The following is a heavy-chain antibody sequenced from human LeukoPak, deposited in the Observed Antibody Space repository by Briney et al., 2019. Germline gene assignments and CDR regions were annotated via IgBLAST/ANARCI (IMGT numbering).Heavy chain of an antibody. Sequence: SVKVSCTASGGTFSSYAISWVRQAPGQGLEWMGGIIPIFGTANYAQKFQGRVTITADESTSTAYMELSSLRSEDTAVYYCARALIDYDFWSGYYGPFDYWGQGTLVTVSS. J-gene: IGHJ4*02. CDR1: GGTFSSYA. CDR2: IIPIFGTA. V-gene: IGHV1-69*13. D-gene: IGHD3-3*01. CDR3: ARALIDYDFWSGYYGPFDY.